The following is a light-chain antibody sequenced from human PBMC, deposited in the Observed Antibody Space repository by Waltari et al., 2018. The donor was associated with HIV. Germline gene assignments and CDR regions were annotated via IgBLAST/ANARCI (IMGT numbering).Light chain of an antibody. CDR1: QSVLPSSNNQSY. CDR2: WAP. CDR3: QQYYTTPRT. J-gene: IGKJ1*01. Sequence: DIVMTQSPDSLAVSLGERATINCKSTQSVLPSSNNQSYLAWYQKKPGQPPNLLIYWAPTRDSGVPDRFSGSGSGTDFTLTISSLQAEDVAVYYCQQYYTTPRTFGQGTKVEIK. V-gene: IGKV4-1*01.